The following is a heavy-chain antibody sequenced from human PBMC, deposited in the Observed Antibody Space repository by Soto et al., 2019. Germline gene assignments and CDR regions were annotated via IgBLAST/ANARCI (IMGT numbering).Heavy chain of an antibody. V-gene: IGHV4-59*01. Sequence: PSETLSLTCTVSGGSISSYYWSWIRQPPGKGLEWIGYIYYSGSTNYNPSLKSRVTISVDTSKNQFSQKLSSVTAADTAVYYCARVYDYIWGSYRPYYYYYMDVWGKGTTVTVSS. D-gene: IGHD3-16*02. CDR2: IYYSGST. J-gene: IGHJ6*03. CDR1: GGSISSYY. CDR3: ARVYDYIWGSYRPYYYYYMDV.